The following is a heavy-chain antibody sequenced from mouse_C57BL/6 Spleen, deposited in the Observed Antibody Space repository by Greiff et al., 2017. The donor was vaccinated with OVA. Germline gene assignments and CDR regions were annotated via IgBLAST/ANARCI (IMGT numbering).Heavy chain of an antibody. CDR1: GFTFSDYG. D-gene: IGHD2-2*01. V-gene: IGHV5-17*01. CDR3: AGTMVTTPYWYFDV. Sequence: EVMLVESGGGLVKPGGSLKLSCAASGFTFSDYGMHWVRQAPEKGLEWVAYISSGSSTIYYADTVKGRFTISRDNAKNTLFLQMTSLRSEDTAMYYCAGTMVTTPYWYFDVWGTGTTVTVSS. J-gene: IGHJ1*03. CDR2: ISSGSSTI.